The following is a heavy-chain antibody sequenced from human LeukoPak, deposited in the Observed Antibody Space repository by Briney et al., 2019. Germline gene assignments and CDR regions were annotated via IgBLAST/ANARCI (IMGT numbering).Heavy chain of an antibody. V-gene: IGHV3-23*01. CDR2: ISGSGGST. CDR3: ARDPYWGSGSYPLDY. Sequence: GGSLRLSCAASGFTFSSYAMSWVRQAPGKGLEWVSAISGSGGSTYYADSVKGRFTISRDNAKNSLYLQMNSLRAEDTAVYYCARDPYWGSGSYPLDYWGQGTLVTVSS. D-gene: IGHD1-26*01. CDR1: GFTFSSYA. J-gene: IGHJ4*02.